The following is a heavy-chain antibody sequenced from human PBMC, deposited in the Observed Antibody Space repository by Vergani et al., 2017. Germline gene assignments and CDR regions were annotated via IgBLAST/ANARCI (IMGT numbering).Heavy chain of an antibody. J-gene: IGHJ6*02. V-gene: IGHV1-2*04. CDR1: GYTFTDYY. Sequence: QVQLVQSGAEVQKPGASVKVSCKASGYTFTDYYIHWVRQAPGQGLEWMGWINPNSDATKYAQKFQGWVTMTRDTSISTAYMELSRLRSDDTAVYYCAKEDYYYYVLGVWGQGTTVTVS. CDR2: INPNSDAT. CDR3: AKEDYYYYVLGV.